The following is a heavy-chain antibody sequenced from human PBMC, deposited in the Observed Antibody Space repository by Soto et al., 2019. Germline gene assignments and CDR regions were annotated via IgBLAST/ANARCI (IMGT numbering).Heavy chain of an antibody. V-gene: IGHV4-30-2*01. CDR2: IYHSGST. D-gene: IGHD3-10*01. J-gene: IGHJ5*02. CDR1: GGSISSGGYS. CDR3: ARGLTYYYGSGSYFSWFDP. Sequence: QLQLQESGSGLVKPSQTLSLTCAVSGGSISSGGYSWSWIRQPPGKGLEWIVYIYHSGSTYYNPSLKSRVNISVDRSKNQFYLKLSSVTAADTAVYYCARGLTYYYGSGSYFSWFDPWGQGTLVTVSS.